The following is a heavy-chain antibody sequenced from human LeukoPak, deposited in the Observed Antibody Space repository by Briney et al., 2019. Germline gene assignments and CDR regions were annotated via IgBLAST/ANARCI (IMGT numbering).Heavy chain of an antibody. CDR1: GGSISSYY. CDR2: IYTSGST. D-gene: IGHD3-22*01. V-gene: IGHV4-4*07. Sequence: EPSETLSLTCTVSGGSISSYYWSWIRQPVGKGLEWIGRIYTSGSTNYNPSLKSRVTMSVDTSKNQFSLKLSSVTAADTAVYYCAREQYYYDSSGYYYIWYFDLWGRGTLVTVSS. J-gene: IGHJ2*01. CDR3: AREQYYYDSSGYYYIWYFDL.